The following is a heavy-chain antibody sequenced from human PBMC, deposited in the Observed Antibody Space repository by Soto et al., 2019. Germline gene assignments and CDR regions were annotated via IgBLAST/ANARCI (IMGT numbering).Heavy chain of an antibody. CDR1: GFTFSSYA. CDR3: GRAMLIMAGGGTIFNQ. CDR2: ISYDGSNK. D-gene: IGHD3-3*01. Sequence: GGSLRLSCAASGFTFSSYAMHWVRQAPGKGLEWVAVISYDGSNKYYADSVKGRFTISRDNSKNTLYLQMNSLRAEDTAVYYCGRAMLIMAGGGTIFNQGARETVLTFSS. V-gene: IGHV3-30-3*01. J-gene: IGHJ4*02.